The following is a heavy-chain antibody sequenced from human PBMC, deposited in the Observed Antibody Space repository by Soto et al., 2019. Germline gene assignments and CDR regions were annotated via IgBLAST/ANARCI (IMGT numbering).Heavy chain of an antibody. J-gene: IGHJ5*02. V-gene: IGHV1-46*01. D-gene: IGHD1-7*01. CDR1: GYTFTSYY. Sequence: QVQLVQSGAEVKKPGTSVKVSCKASGYTFTSYYMHWVRQAPGQGLEWMGIINPSGGSTSYAQKFQGRVTMTRDTSTSTVYMELSSLRSEVTAVYYCARALNWNYSLDPWGQGTLVTVSS. CDR3: ARALNWNYSLDP. CDR2: INPSGGST.